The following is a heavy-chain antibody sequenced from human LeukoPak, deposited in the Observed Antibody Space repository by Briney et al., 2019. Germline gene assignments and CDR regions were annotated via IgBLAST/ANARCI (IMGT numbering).Heavy chain of an antibody. CDR3: AAARGGIAARVGDY. D-gene: IGHD6-13*01. V-gene: IGHV3-30*04. CDR2: ISFDEIDK. Sequence: GGSLRLSCAASGFTFHTYAMHWVRQAPGKGLDWVAVISFDEIDKFYADSVKGRFTISRDNSKNTLYLVMNNLRPEDTAVYYCAAARGGIAARVGDYWGQGTLVTVSS. J-gene: IGHJ4*02. CDR1: GFTFHTYA.